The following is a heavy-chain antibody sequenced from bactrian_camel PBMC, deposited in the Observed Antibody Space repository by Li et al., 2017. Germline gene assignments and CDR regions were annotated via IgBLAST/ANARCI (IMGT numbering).Heavy chain of an antibody. D-gene: IGHD1*01. CDR3: TARYEFGLGACRGVGGLGY. V-gene: IGHV3S53*01. CDR2: IDADGGA. J-gene: IGHJ6*01. Sequence: HVQLVESGGGSVQAGGSLRLSCVVSGYTYSGPTSGHCMGWFRQAPGQEREQVAAIDADGGAAYADSVKGRFSISKDNRKNILYLQMNSLTPGDTAMYYCTARYEFGLGACRGVGGLGYWGQGTQVTVS. CDR1: GYTYSGPTSG.